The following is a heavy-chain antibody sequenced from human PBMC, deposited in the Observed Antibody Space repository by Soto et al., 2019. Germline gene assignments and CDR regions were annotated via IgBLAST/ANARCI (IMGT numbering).Heavy chain of an antibody. Sequence: SETLSLTCAVYGGSFSGYYWTWIRQPPGTGLEWIGEINHSGSTNYNPSLKSRVTISVDTSKNQFSLKLTSVTAADTAVYYCARDKITGLFDYWGQATLVTASS. CDR3: ARDKITGLFDY. CDR1: GGSFSGYY. D-gene: IGHD2-8*02. J-gene: IGHJ4*02. V-gene: IGHV4-34*01. CDR2: INHSGST.